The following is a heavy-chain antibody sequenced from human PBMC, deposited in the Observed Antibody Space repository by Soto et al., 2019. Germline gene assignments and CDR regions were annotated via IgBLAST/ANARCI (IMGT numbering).Heavy chain of an antibody. V-gene: IGHV4-39*01. CDR2: IYYSGST. CDR1: GGSISSSSYY. CDR3: ARHYGDLNPYYFDY. J-gene: IGHJ4*02. D-gene: IGHD4-17*01. Sequence: QLQLQESGPGLVKPSETLSLTCTVSGGSISSSSYYWGWIRQPPGKGLEWIGSIYYSGSTYYNPSLKRRVTISVDTSKNQFSLKLSSVTAADTAVYYCARHYGDLNPYYFDYWGQGTLVTVSS.